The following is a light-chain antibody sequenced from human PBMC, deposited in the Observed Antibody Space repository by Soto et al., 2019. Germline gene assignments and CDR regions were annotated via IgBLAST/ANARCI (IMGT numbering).Light chain of an antibody. CDR1: QSISSW. CDR3: QQYNSYPWT. V-gene: IGKV1-5*01. Sequence: DIQMTQSPSTLSASVGDRVTITCRASQSISSWLAWYQQKPGKAPKLLIYDASSFESGVPSRFSGSGSGTEFTLTISSLQPDDFAPYYCQQYNSYPWTFGQGTKVEIK. J-gene: IGKJ1*01. CDR2: DAS.